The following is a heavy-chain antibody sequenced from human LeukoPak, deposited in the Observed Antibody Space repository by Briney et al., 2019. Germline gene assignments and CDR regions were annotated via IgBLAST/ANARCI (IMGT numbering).Heavy chain of an antibody. J-gene: IGHJ6*02. CDR3: ASCEIVKHSCYGTLV. D-gene: IGHD1-26*01. CDR1: GGSFSGYY. CDR2: INHSGST. V-gene: IGHV4-34*01. Sequence: SDTLSLPCAVCGGSFSGYYWSWIRQPPGKGLEWIGEINHSGSTNYNPSLKSRVTISVDTSKNQFSLKLSSVTDADAAVYYCASCEIVKHSCYGTLVWGQGTTLTVSS.